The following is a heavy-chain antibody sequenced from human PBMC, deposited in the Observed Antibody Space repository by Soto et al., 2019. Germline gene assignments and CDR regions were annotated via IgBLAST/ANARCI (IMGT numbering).Heavy chain of an antibody. J-gene: IGHJ6*02. CDR3: ARVCGGDCHYGMDV. D-gene: IGHD2-21*02. CDR2: IYYSGST. CDR1: GGSISSGDYY. Sequence: SETLSLTCTVSGGSISSGDYYWSWIRQHPGKGLEWIGYIYYSGSTYYNPSLKSRVTISVDTSKNQFSLKLSSVTAADTAVYYCARVCGGDCHYGMDVWGQGTTVTVS. V-gene: IGHV4-31*03.